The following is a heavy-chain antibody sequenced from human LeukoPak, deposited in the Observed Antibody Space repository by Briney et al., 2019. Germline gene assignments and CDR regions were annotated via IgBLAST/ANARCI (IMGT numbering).Heavy chain of an antibody. Sequence: GGSLRLSCAASGFTFSSYPMNWVRQAPGKGLEWVSYISSGSRTIYYADSVKGRFTISRDNAKNSLYLQMDSLRAEDTAVYYCARSYCSGGSCYSGDVFDIWGQGTMVTVSS. CDR1: GFTFSSYP. J-gene: IGHJ3*02. D-gene: IGHD2-15*01. CDR3: ARSYCSGGSCYSGDVFDI. CDR2: ISSGSRTI. V-gene: IGHV3-48*04.